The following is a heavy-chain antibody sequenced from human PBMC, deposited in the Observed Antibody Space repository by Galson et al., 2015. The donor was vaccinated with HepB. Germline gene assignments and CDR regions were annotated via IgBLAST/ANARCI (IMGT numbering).Heavy chain of an antibody. CDR2: ISWDGGST. J-gene: IGHJ4*02. CDR3: AKGRNKYSSGWFDY. Sequence: SLRLSCAASGFTFDDYTMHWVRQAPGKGLEWVSLISWDGGSTYYADSVKGRFTISRDNSKNSLYLQMNSLRTEDTALYYCAKGRNKYSSGWFDYWGQGTLVTVSS. V-gene: IGHV3-43*01. D-gene: IGHD6-19*01. CDR1: GFTFDDYT.